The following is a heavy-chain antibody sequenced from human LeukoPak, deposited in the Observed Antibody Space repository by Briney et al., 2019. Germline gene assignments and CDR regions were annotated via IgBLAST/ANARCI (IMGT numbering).Heavy chain of an antibody. CDR2: IYSGGST. J-gene: IGHJ4*02. V-gene: IGHV3-53*01. CDR3: ARELGDPGDY. CDR1: GGSISSSSYY. Sequence: ETLSLTCTVSGGSISSSSYYMSWVRQAPGKGLEWVSAIYSGGSTYYADSVKGRFTISRDNPKNAVYLQMSSLRAEDTAVYYCARELGDPGDYWGQGTLVTVSS. D-gene: IGHD2-21*02.